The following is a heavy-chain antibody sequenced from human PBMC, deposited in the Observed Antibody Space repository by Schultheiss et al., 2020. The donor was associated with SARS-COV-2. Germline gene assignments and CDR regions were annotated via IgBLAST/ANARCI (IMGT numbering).Heavy chain of an antibody. CDR1: GYTFTSYG. CDR3: ARAHGDYYYYYMDV. CDR2: INPNSGGT. J-gene: IGHJ6*03. Sequence: ASVKVSCKASGYTFTSYGISWVRQAPGQGLEWMGWINPNSGGTNYAQKFQGRVTMTRDTSISTAYMELRSLRSDDTAVYYCARAHGDYYYYYMDVWGKGTTVTVSS. V-gene: IGHV1-2*02. D-gene: IGHD4-17*01.